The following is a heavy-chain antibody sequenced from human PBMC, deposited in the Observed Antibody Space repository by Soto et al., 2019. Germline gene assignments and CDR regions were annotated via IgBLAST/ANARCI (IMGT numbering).Heavy chain of an antibody. Sequence: ASVKVSCKASGYTFTGYYMHWVRQAPGQGLEWMGWINPNSGGTNYAQKFQGWVTMTRDTSISTAYMELSRPRSDDTAVYYCASGSASYYYYGMDVWGQGTTVTVSS. CDR1: GYTFTGYY. D-gene: IGHD3-10*01. CDR3: ASGSASYYYYGMDV. V-gene: IGHV1-2*04. J-gene: IGHJ6*02. CDR2: INPNSGGT.